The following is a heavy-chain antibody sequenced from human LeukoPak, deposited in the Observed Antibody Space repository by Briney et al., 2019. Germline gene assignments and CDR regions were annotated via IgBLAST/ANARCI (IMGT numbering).Heavy chain of an antibody. CDR2: IKPSDGTT. CDR3: ARAVGQDFDY. J-gene: IGHJ4*02. Sequence: ASMKVSCKASGFTFTNYFMHWVRQAPGQGLEWVGMIKPSDGTTRYAQRFQGRVTMTSDTSTTTLYMDLSSPRAEDTAVYYCARAVGQDFDYWGQGTLVTVSS. CDR1: GFTFTNYF. V-gene: IGHV1-46*01. D-gene: IGHD1-26*01.